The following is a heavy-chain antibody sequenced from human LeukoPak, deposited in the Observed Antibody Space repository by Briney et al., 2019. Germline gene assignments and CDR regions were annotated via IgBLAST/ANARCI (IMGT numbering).Heavy chain of an antibody. CDR3: AKDWSPASGRGGYFDY. CDR1: GFTFDDYA. Sequence: PGRSLRLSCAASGFTFDDYAMHWVRQAPGKGLEWVSGISWNSGSIGYADSVKGRFTISRDNAKNSLYLQMNSLRAEDTAVYYCAKDWSPASGRGGYFDYWGRGTLVTVSS. CDR2: ISWNSGSI. V-gene: IGHV3-9*01. D-gene: IGHD6-13*01. J-gene: IGHJ4*02.